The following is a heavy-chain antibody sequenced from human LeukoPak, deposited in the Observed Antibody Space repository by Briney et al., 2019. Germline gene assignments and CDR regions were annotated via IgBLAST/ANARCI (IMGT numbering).Heavy chain of an antibody. D-gene: IGHD6-6*01. CDR3: ASEYSSSSAAFDI. Sequence: RGESLQISCKASGNSITTYWIGWVRQKPGKGLEWMGLIFPGDSDTEYSPSFQGQVTISADKSISTAYLQWSSLKASDTAMYYCASEYSSSSAAFDIWGQGTMVTVSS. V-gene: IGHV5-51*01. J-gene: IGHJ3*02. CDR2: IFPGDSDT. CDR1: GNSITTYW.